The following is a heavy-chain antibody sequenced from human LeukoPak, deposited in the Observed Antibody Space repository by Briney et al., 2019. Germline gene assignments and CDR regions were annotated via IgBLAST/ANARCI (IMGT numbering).Heavy chain of an antibody. CDR1: GYSFTSYW. CDR2: IYPGDSDT. D-gene: IGHD6-13*01. V-gene: IGHV5-51*01. CDR3: ARVSSSWEYYYYYYMDV. Sequence: GESLKISCKGSGYSFTSYWIGWVRQMPGKGLEWMGIIYPGDSDTRYSPSFQGQVTISADKSISTAYLQWSSLKASDTAMYYCARVSSSWEYYYYYYMDVWGKGTTVTVSS. J-gene: IGHJ6*03.